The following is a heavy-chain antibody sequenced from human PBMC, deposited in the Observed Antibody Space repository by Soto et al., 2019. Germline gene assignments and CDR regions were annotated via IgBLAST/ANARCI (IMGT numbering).Heavy chain of an antibody. J-gene: IGHJ4*02. CDR2: ISHAGT. Sequence: QVHLQQWGAGLLKPSETLSLTCGVYGGAFSTYYWSWVRQPPGKGLEWIGEISHAGTNNSPSLEGRVTLSRDTSKNQFSLRLTSVTAADTALYYCARLPYLSYFDSWGQGTLVTVSS. V-gene: IGHV4-34*01. CDR3: ARLPYLSYFDS. CDR1: GGAFSTYY.